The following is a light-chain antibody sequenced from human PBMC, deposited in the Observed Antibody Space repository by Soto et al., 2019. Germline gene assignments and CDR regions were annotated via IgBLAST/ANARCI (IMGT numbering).Light chain of an antibody. V-gene: IGKV1-5*03. CDR2: KAS. CDR1: QSISVW. J-gene: IGKJ4*01. CDR3: QQPNSYPLT. Sequence: DIQMTQSPSTLSASVGDRVTITCRASQSISVWLAWYQQKPGKAPNLLIYKASTLESGVPSRFSGSGSGTKFTLTISSLQPDDFATYYCQQPNSYPLTIGGGTKVEIK.